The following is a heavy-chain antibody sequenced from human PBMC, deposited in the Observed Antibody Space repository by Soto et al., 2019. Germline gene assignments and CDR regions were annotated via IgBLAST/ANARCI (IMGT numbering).Heavy chain of an antibody. V-gene: IGHV3-30*04. J-gene: IGHJ6*02. Sequence: ESGGGVVQPGRSLRLSCAASGFTFGVFAMHWVRQAPGKGLEWVAFISFDGSKRYYADSVKGRFTISRDNSKNTLYLQMNSLRHEDAAVYHCANLLNVAAAGTPHYYGADVWGQGTTVTVS. CDR3: ANLLNVAAAGTPHYYGADV. CDR1: GFTFGVFA. D-gene: IGHD6-13*01. CDR2: ISFDGSKR.